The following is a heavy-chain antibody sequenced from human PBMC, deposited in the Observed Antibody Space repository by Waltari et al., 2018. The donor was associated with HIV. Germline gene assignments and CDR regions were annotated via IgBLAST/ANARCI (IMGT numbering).Heavy chain of an antibody. CDR1: GSTLSDYS. D-gene: IGHD2-15*01. CDR3: ACSVAATASFFYYYGMDV. Sequence: QAPLVESGGRVVKPGGSLRLSCAASGSTLSDYSMTWVRLAPGKGLELISYICSDSSERYHSDSVEGRFTISRDNDKKSVYLQMHSLRADDSAVYYCACSVAATASFFYYYGMDVWGQGTTVSVSS. J-gene: IGHJ6*02. CDR2: ICSDSSER. V-gene: IGHV3-11*05.